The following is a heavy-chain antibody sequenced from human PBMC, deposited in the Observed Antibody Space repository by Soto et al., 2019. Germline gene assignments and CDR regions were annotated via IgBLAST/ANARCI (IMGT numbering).Heavy chain of an antibody. CDR3: ARGQEGCSSPSCPPAEYWFDP. CDR2: IYYSGST. Sequence: QVQLQESGPGLVKPSQTLSLTCTVSGGSISSGGYYWSWIRQHPGKGLEWIGYIYYSGSTYYNPSLKSRVTISVDTSKNQFSLKLSSVTAADTAVYYCARGQEGCSSPSCPPAEYWFDPWGQGTLVTVSS. V-gene: IGHV4-31*03. D-gene: IGHD2-2*01. CDR1: GGSISSGGYY. J-gene: IGHJ5*02.